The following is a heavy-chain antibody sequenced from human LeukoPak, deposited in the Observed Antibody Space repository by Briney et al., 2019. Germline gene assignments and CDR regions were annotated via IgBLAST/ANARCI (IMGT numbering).Heavy chain of an antibody. CDR3: TKSRSGSSNWALQVFDN. CDR1: GFTFSNEA. Sequence: GGSLRLSCAVSGFTFSNEAMGWVRQLRGGGLEWVSTISPGGGTTYYAESMKGRFTISRDNSKSTLYLEMNSLRAEDTAVYYCTKSRSGSSNWALQVFDNWGQGALVTVSS. D-gene: IGHD4-11*01. CDR2: ISPGGGTT. V-gene: IGHV3-23*01. J-gene: IGHJ4*02.